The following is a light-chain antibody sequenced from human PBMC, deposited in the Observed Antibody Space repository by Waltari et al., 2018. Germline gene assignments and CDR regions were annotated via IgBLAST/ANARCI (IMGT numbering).Light chain of an antibody. J-gene: IGLJ2*01. CDR2: GNS. Sequence: QSVLPQPPSVSGAPGQRVPISCTGSSSNIRAGYDVHWYQQLPGTAPKLLIYGNSNRPSGVPDRFSGSKSGTSASLAITGLQAEDEADYYCQSYDSSLSGGDVVFGGGTKLTVL. CDR1: SSNIRAGYD. CDR3: QSYDSSLSGGDVV. V-gene: IGLV1-40*01.